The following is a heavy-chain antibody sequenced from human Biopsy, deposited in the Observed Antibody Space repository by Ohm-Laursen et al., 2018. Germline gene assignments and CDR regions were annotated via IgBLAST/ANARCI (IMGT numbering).Heavy chain of an antibody. D-gene: IGHD3-10*01. CDR2: IFYSGTT. V-gene: IGHV4-39*01. J-gene: IGHJ4*02. CDR1: GDSIATFNYY. CDR3: ARIYFYGLGSSDYFFDS. Sequence: GTLSLTCSVSGDSIATFNYYWGWVRQPPGKGLEWLATIFYSGTTHLSRTLESRLTISQDPSNNQFSLRLKYVTAADTGVYYCARIYFYGLGSSDYFFDSWGQGTLVTVSS.